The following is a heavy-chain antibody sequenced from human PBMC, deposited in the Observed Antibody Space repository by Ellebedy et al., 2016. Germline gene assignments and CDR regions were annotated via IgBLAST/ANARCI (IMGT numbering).Heavy chain of an antibody. CDR2: INHSGST. CDR1: GGSFSGYY. Sequence: SETLSLTCAVYGGSFSGYYWSWIRQPPGKGLEWIGEINHSGSTNYNPSLKSRVTISVDTSNNQFSLKLSSVTAADTSVYYCARGPRQWLVLSYFDYWGQGTLVTVSS. J-gene: IGHJ4*02. D-gene: IGHD6-19*01. CDR3: ARGPRQWLVLSYFDY. V-gene: IGHV4-34*01.